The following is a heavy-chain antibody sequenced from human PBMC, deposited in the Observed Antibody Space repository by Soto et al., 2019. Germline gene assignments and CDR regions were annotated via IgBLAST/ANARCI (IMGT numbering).Heavy chain of an antibody. CDR3: ARDHKWDGMDV. V-gene: IGHV4-31*03. CDR2: INYSGAT. Sequence: TLSLTCSVSGGSFSSDSFIWSWVRQFPGKGLEWIGYINYSGATYYNPSLRSRITMSVDTSKNQFSLNLSSVTAADTAVYYCARDHKWDGMDVWGQGTTVTVSS. CDR1: GGSFSSDSFI. J-gene: IGHJ6*02. D-gene: IGHD1-26*01.